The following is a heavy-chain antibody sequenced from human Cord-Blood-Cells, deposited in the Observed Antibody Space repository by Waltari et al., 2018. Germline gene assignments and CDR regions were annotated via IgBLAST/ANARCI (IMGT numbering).Heavy chain of an antibody. CDR1: GFTFSNAW. J-gene: IGHJ4*02. V-gene: IGHV3-15*01. CDR3: TTDVVDCSGGSCYYFDY. CDR2: IKSKTDGGTT. Sequence: EVQLVESGGGLVKPGGSLRLSCAASGFTFSNAWMSWVRQDPGKGLEWVGRIKSKTDGGTTDYAAPVKGRFTISRDDSKNTLYLQMNSLKTEDTAVYYCTTDVVDCSGGSCYYFDYWGQGTLVTVSS. D-gene: IGHD2-15*01.